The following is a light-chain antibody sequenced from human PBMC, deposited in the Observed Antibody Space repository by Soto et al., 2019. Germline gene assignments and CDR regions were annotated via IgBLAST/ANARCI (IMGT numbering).Light chain of an antibody. CDR2: EVS. V-gene: IGLV2-14*01. CDR1: SSDAGGYNY. J-gene: IGLJ3*02. CDR3: SSYTSSSTLAWV. Sequence: QSALTQPASVSGSPGQSITISCTGTSSDAGGYNYVSWYQQHPGKAPKLMIYEVSNRPSGVSNRFSGSKSGNTASLTISGLQAEDEADYYCSSYTSSSTLAWVFGGGTQLTVL.